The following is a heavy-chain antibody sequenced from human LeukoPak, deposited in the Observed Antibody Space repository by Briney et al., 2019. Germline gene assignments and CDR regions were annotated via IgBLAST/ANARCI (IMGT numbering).Heavy chain of an antibody. CDR2: ISGSGGST. Sequence: GGSLRLSSAASGFTFSSYALNWVRQAPGKGLEWVSVISGSGGSTYYADSVKGRFTTSRDNSKNTLYLQMNSLRAEDTAVYYCAKLAYDTSSYPRWGQGTLVTVSS. J-gene: IGHJ4*02. CDR3: AKLAYDTSSYPR. V-gene: IGHV3-23*01. D-gene: IGHD3-22*01. CDR1: GFTFSSYA.